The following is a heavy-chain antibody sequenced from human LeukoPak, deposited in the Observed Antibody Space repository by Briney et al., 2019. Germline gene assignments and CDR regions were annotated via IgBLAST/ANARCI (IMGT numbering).Heavy chain of an antibody. Sequence: SETLSLTCTVSGGSISSYYWSWIRQPPGKGLEWIGYIYYSGNTNYNPSLKSRVTISADTSKNQFSLKLSSVTAADTAVYYCASGHRGAEMTKTTPFDYWGQGTLVTVSS. CDR2: IYYSGNT. J-gene: IGHJ4*02. D-gene: IGHD5-24*01. CDR3: ASGHRGAEMTKTTPFDY. V-gene: IGHV4-59*01. CDR1: GGSISSYY.